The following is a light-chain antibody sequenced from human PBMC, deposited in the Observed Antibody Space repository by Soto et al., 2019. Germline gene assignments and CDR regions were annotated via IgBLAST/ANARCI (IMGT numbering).Light chain of an antibody. CDR3: QQYNNWPRT. J-gene: IGKJ1*01. CDR1: QSFSNN. Sequence: EIVMTQSPATLSVSPGERASLSCRASQSFSNNLAWYQQKPGQAPRLLIYGASTRATGIPARFSGSGSGTEFTLTISSLQSEDFAVYYCQQYNNWPRTFGQGTKVDIK. V-gene: IGKV3-15*01. CDR2: GAS.